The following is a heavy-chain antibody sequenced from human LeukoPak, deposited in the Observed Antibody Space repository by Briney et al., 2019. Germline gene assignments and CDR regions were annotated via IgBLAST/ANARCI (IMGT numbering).Heavy chain of an antibody. V-gene: IGHV3-21*01. D-gene: IGHD2-2*01. CDR2: ISSSSSYI. CDR1: GFTFSSYS. J-gene: IGHJ5*02. CDR3: ARATIVVVPAPRFLA. Sequence: GGSLRLSCAASGFTFSSYSMNWVRQAPGKGLEWVSCISSSSSYIYYADSVKGRFTISRDNAKNSLYLQMNSLRAEDTAVYYCARATIVVVPAPRFLAWGQGTLVTVSS.